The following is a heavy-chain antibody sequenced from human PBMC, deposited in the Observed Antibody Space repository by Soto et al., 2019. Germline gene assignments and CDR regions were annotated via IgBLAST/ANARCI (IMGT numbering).Heavy chain of an antibody. CDR1: GDSVSSNSAA. Sequence: SQTLSLTCAISGDSVSSNSAAWNWIRQSPSRGLEWLGRTYYRSKWYNDYAVSVKSRITINPDTSKNQFSLQLNSVTPEDTAVYYCARVWRGYSSSLRLDYYMDVWGKGTTVTVSS. D-gene: IGHD6-13*01. J-gene: IGHJ6*03. V-gene: IGHV6-1*01. CDR2: TYYRSKWYN. CDR3: ARVWRGYSSSLRLDYYMDV.